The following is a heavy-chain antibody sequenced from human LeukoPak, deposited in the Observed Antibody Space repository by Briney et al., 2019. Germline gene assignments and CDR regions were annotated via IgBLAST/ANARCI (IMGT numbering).Heavy chain of an antibody. CDR1: GYTFTSYG. CDR3: ARDTAMGQAWYFDL. V-gene: IGHV1-46*01. D-gene: IGHD5-18*01. CDR2: INPSGGST. Sequence: GASVKVSCKASGYTFTSYGISWVRQAPGQGLEWMGIINPSGGSTSYAQKFQGRVTMTRDMSTSTVYMELSSLRSEDTAVYYCARDTAMGQAWYFDLWGRGTLVTVSS. J-gene: IGHJ2*01.